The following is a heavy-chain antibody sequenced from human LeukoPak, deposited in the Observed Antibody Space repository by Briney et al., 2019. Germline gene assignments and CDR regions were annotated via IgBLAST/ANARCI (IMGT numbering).Heavy chain of an antibody. J-gene: IGHJ2*01. D-gene: IGHD4-17*01. CDR1: GGSISSYY. V-gene: IGHV4-59*01. CDR2: IYYSGST. Sequence: ASETLSLTCTVSGGSISSYYWSWIRQPPGKGLEWIGYIYYSGSTNYNPSLKSRVTISVDTSKNQFSLKLSSVTAADTAVYYCARHPVTNYWYFDLWGRGTLVTVSS. CDR3: ARHPVTNYWYFDL.